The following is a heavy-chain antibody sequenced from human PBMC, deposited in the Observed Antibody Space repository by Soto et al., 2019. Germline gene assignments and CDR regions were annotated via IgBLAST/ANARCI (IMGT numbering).Heavy chain of an antibody. CDR2: VYTSDYT. CDR1: GASIRSYY. D-gene: IGHD3-3*02. CDR3: ASPAGHPGHFFYYTGMDV. Sequence: PSETLSLTCSVSGASIRSYYWHWIRQPPGKGLEWIGYVYTSDYTRYSSSLKSRVTISVDTSKSQFYLRLNSVTAADTAVYYCASPAGHPGHFFYYTGMDVWGQGTTVTVSS. V-gene: IGHV4-4*08. J-gene: IGHJ6*02.